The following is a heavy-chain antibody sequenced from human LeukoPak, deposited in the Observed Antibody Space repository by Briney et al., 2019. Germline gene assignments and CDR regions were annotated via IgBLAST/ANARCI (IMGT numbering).Heavy chain of an antibody. CDR1: GFTFSSYA. CDR3: AKKVPANWGSYFDY. Sequence: GGSLRLSCAASGFTFSSYAMSWVRQAPGKGLEWVSAISGSGDSTYSTDSVKGRFTISRDNSRNTLYLQMNSLRAEDTAVYYCAKKVPANWGSYFDYWGQGTLVTVSS. CDR2: ISGSGDST. D-gene: IGHD7-27*01. J-gene: IGHJ4*02. V-gene: IGHV3-23*01.